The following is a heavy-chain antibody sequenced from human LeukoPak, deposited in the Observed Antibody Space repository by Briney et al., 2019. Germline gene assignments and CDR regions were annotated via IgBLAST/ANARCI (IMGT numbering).Heavy chain of an antibody. J-gene: IGHJ4*02. CDR3: ARGLPGYGGNSEGGPGY. D-gene: IGHD4-23*01. CDR2: MNPNSGNT. V-gene: IGHV1-8*01. Sequence: ASEKVSCKSSVYTFTSYDINWVRQATGQGLEWMGWMNPNSGNTGYAQKFQGRVTMTRNTSISTAYMELSSLRSEDTAVYYCARGLPGYGGNSEGGPGYWGQGTLVTVSS. CDR1: VYTFTSYD.